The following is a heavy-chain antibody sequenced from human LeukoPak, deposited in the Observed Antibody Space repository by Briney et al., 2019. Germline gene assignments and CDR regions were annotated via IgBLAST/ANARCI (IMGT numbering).Heavy chain of an antibody. CDR3: VRDGMGGIKAFDM. J-gene: IGHJ3*02. D-gene: IGHD3-10*01. Sequence: PGGSLRLSCVGSGFNFRSYWVSWVRQAPGKGLEWVANIKPDGSQKYFVDSVRGRFTISRDNAKNSVYLQMTSLRAEDTALYYCVRDGMGGIKAFDMWGQGTVVTVSS. CDR1: GFNFRSYW. CDR2: IKPDGSQK. V-gene: IGHV3-7*05.